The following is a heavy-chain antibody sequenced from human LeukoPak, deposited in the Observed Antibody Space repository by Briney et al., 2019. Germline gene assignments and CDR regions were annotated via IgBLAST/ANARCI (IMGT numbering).Heavy chain of an antibody. J-gene: IGHJ4*02. CDR3: VREMEAMVAAAPGK. CDR2: INSDGSST. V-gene: IGHV3-74*01. D-gene: IGHD6-13*01. Sequence: GGSLRLSCAASGFTFSSYWMYWVRQDPGKGLVWVSRINSDGSSTSYADSVKGRFTISRDNAKNTLYLQMNSLRAEDTAVYYCVREMEAMVAAAPGKWGQGTLVTVSS. CDR1: GFTFSSYW.